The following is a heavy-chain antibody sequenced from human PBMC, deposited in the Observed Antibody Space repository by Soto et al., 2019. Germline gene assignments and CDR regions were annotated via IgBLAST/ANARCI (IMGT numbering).Heavy chain of an antibody. CDR3: AKEDPSGRYSWAA. J-gene: IGHJ5*02. V-gene: IGHV3-33*06. Sequence: SGWSLRLSCAASGFTFSSYGMHWVRQAPGKGLEWVAVIWYNGTNEYYEDSVKGRFTISRDNSKNTLYLQMNSLRIEDTAVYFCAKEDPSGRYSWAAWAKGSKVTVSS. CDR2: IWYNGTNE. D-gene: IGHD1-26*01. CDR1: GFTFSSYG.